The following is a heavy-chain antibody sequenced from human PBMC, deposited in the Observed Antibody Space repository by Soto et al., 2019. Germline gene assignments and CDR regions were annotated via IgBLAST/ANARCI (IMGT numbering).Heavy chain of an antibody. V-gene: IGHV1-18*01. Sequence: QVQLVQSGDEVRKPGSSVKVSWKASGYSFVNYDIAWVREAPGQGVEWMGWISPYSGNTHYAGKVQGRLTMTTDTSTSTAYMDLGSLTSDDTAVYYCAMVDNYVTPTPQDVWGQGTTVTVSS. CDR2: ISPYSGNT. D-gene: IGHD3-16*01. J-gene: IGHJ6*02. CDR3: AMVDNYVTPTPQDV. CDR1: GYSFVNYD.